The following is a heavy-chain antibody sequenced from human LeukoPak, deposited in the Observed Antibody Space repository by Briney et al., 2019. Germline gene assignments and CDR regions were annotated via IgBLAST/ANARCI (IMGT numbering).Heavy chain of an antibody. J-gene: IGHJ4*02. CDR3: ASNPGSGWIDY. V-gene: IGHV4-59*08. Sequence: PSETLSLTCTVAGGFISKYYWRWIRQPPGKGLEWIGYIYYHGATNYNPSLKSRVTMSIDTSKNQFSLKLSSVTAADTSVYYCASNPGSGWIDYWGQGTLVTVSS. D-gene: IGHD6-19*01. CDR1: GGFISKYY. CDR2: IYYHGAT.